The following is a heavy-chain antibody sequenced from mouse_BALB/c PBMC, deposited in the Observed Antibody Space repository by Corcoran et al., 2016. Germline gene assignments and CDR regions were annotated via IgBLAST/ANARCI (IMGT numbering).Heavy chain of an antibody. CDR3: ARTYSYYAMDY. CDR1: GFSLSTSGMG. V-gene: IGHV8-12*01. Sequence: QVTLKESGPGILQPSQTLSLTCSFSGFSLSTSGMGVSWIRQPSGKGLEWLAHIYWDDDKRYNPSLKSRLTISKDTSSNQVFLTITRVDPADTATYYCARTYSYYAMDYWGQGTSVTVSS. D-gene: IGHD2-10*01. CDR2: IYWDDDK. J-gene: IGHJ4*01.